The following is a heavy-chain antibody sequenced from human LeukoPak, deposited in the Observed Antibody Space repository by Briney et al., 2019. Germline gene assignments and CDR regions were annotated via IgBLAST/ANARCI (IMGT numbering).Heavy chain of an antibody. CDR2: ITGSGGST. Sequence: PGGSLRLSCAPSGFTFDNFAMTWVRQAPGKGLEWVSEITGSGGSTYYADSVKGRFTISRDNSKNTLYLQMNSLRAEDMAIYYCARGLFDFDYWGQGTLVTVSS. J-gene: IGHJ4*02. V-gene: IGHV3-23*01. CDR1: GFTFDNFA. D-gene: IGHD3-10*01. CDR3: ARGLFDFDY.